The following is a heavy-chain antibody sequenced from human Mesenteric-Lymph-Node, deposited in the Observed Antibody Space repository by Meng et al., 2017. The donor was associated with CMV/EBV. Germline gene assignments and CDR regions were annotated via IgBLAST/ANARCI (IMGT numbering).Heavy chain of an antibody. J-gene: IGHJ4*02. V-gene: IGHV4-59*13. D-gene: IGHD7-27*01. CDR3: GRDNWGSIDY. Sequence: QVQLQEPGRGPVKPSHTLSLTCASSGGSFSSYPWSWIRPPPGKGLEWVGYMSYSGSTNYNPSLKSRIFMSLDTSKNQFSLELSSVTAADTAVYYCGRDNWGSIDYWGQGTLVTVSS. CDR2: MSYSGST. CDR1: GGSFSSYP.